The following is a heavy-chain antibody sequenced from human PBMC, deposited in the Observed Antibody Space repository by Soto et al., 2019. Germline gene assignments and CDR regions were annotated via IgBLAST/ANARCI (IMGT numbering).Heavy chain of an antibody. D-gene: IGHD6-6*01. Sequence: GGSLRLSCAASGFTFSSYAMHWVRQAPGKGLEWVAVISYDGSNKYYADSVKGRFTISRDNSKNTLYLQMNSLRAEDTAVYYCARDQVAARPRDYYYYYGMDVWGQGTTVTVSS. CDR2: ISYDGSNK. J-gene: IGHJ6*02. CDR1: GFTFSSYA. CDR3: ARDQVAARPRDYYYYYGMDV. V-gene: IGHV3-30-3*01.